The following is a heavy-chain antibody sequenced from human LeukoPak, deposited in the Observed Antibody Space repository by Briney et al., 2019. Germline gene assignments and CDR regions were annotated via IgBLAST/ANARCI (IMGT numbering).Heavy chain of an antibody. D-gene: IGHD1-26*01. CDR1: GGSISSSSYY. CDR2: IYYSGST. J-gene: IGHJ4*02. Sequence: SETLSLTCTVSGGSISSSSYYRGWIRQPPGKGLEWIGSIYYSGSTYYNPSLKSRVTISVDTSKNQFSLKLSSVTAADTAVYYCARQSSRELLPFDYWGQGTLVTVSS. V-gene: IGHV4-39*01. CDR3: ARQSSRELLPFDY.